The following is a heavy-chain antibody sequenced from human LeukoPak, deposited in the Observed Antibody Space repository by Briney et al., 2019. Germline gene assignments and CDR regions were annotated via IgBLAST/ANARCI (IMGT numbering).Heavy chain of an antibody. Sequence: SETLSLTCTVSGGSISSYYWSWIRQPPGKGLEWIGYIYYSGSTKYNPSLKSRVTISVDTSRNQFSLKLSSVTAADTAVYYCARFGDMFDYWGHGTLVTVSS. CDR2: IYYSGST. J-gene: IGHJ4*01. V-gene: IGHV4-59*01. D-gene: IGHD3-10*01. CDR3: ARFGDMFDY. CDR1: GGSISSYY.